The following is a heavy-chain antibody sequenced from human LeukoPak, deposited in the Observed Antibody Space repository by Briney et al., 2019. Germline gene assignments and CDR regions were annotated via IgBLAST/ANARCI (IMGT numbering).Heavy chain of an antibody. CDR1: GYTFTSYG. CDR2: ISAYNGNT. CDR3: ATMTTVTGVQP. Sequence: ASVKVSCKASGYTFTSYGISWVRQAPGQGLEWMGWISAYNGNTNYAQKFQGRVTITADKSTSTAYMELSSLRSEDTAVYYCATMTTVTGVQPWGQGTLVTVSS. J-gene: IGHJ5*02. D-gene: IGHD4-17*01. V-gene: IGHV1-18*01.